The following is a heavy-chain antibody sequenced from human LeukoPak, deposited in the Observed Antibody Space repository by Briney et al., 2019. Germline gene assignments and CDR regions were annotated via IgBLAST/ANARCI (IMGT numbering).Heavy chain of an antibody. CDR2: ISGSGDST. J-gene: IGHJ4*02. V-gene: IGHV3-23*01. Sequence: PGGSLRLSCAASGFTFSTYAVNWVRQAPGKGLEWVSTISGSGDSTYYADSVKGRFTISRDNSKNTLYLQMNSLRAEDTAVYYCAKWGNYGVDYWGQGTLVTVSS. CDR1: GFTFSTYA. CDR3: AKWGNYGVDY. D-gene: IGHD4-17*01.